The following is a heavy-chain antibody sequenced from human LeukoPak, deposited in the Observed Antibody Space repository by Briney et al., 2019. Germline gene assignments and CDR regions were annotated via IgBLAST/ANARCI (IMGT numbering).Heavy chain of an antibody. V-gene: IGHV3-33*01. CDR1: GFTFSSYG. J-gene: IGHJ1*01. Sequence: GRSLRLSCAASGFTFSSYGMHWVRQAPGKGLEWVAVIWYDGSNKYYAGSVKGRFTISRDNSKNTLYLQMDSLRAEDTAVYYCARDYYDSSGYYSEYFQHWGQGTLVTVSS. D-gene: IGHD3-22*01. CDR3: ARDYYDSSGYYSEYFQH. CDR2: IWYDGSNK.